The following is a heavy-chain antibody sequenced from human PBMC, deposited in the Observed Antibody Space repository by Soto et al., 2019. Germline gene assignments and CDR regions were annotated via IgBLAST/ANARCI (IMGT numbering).Heavy chain of an antibody. J-gene: IGHJ6*02. CDR2: IIPILGIA. D-gene: IGHD6-13*01. V-gene: IGHV1-69*08. CDR1: GGTFSSYT. CDR3: AREAAGHYYYGMDV. Sequence: QVQLVQSGAEVKKPGSSVKVSCKASGGTFSSYTISWVRQAPGQGLEWMGRIIPILGIANYAQKFQGRVTITADKSTSTADMELSSLRSEDTAVYYCAREAAGHYYYGMDVWGQGTTVTVSS.